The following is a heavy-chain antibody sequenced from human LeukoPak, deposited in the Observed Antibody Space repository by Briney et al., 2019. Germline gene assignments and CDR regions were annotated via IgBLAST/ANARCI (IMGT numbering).Heavy chain of an antibody. V-gene: IGHV3-23*01. J-gene: IGHJ4*02. CDR2: ISGSGRNT. CDR3: AKEGEGHITMVALLTRDLDY. CDR1: GFTFSDYA. Sequence: GGSLRLSCAASGFTFSDYAMSWVRQAPGKGLEWVSTISGSGRNTYYADSVKGRFTISRDNSKNTLYLQTNSLKAEDTAVYYCAKEGEGHITMVALLTRDLDYWGQGTLVTVSS. D-gene: IGHD3-10*01.